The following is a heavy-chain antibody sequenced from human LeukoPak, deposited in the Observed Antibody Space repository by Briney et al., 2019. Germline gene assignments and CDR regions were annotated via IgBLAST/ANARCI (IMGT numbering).Heavy chain of an antibody. J-gene: IGHJ4*02. CDR1: GFTFRSYG. CDR3: AREGGITVVRGVSGYFDC. Sequence: PGRSLRLSCEASGFTFRSYGMHWVRQAPGKGLEWVSSISSSSRYIFYADSVRGRFTISRDNAKDSLYLQMNSLRVGDTAVYYCAREGGITVVRGVSGYFDCWGQGTLVTVSS. CDR2: ISSSSRYI. V-gene: IGHV3-21*01. D-gene: IGHD3-10*01.